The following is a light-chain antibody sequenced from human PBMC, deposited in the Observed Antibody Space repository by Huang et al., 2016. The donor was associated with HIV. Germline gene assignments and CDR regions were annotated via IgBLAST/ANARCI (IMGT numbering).Light chain of an antibody. V-gene: IGKV3-15*01. CDR3: QHYNNWPLS. CDR2: DTS. Sequence: EIVMTQSPAVLSLSPGESATLSCTSSHSVANKLAWYQQKPGRAPRLVIYDTSTRSSGVPARFSGSGSGTKFTLTISGLQSEDFAVYYCQHYNNWPLSFGGGTRVEIK. CDR1: HSVANK. J-gene: IGKJ4*01.